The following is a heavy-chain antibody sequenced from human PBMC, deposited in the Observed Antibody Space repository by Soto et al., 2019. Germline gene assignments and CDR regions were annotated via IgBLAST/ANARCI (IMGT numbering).Heavy chain of an antibody. CDR1: GGSISSSNW. D-gene: IGHD3-22*01. V-gene: IGHV4-4*02. Sequence: SETLSLTCAVSGGSISSSNWWSWVRQPPGKGLEWIGEIYHSGSTNYNPSLKSRVTISVDTSKNQFSLKLSSVTAADTAVYYCARGYDSSGYRGPYFDYWGQGTLVTVSS. J-gene: IGHJ4*02. CDR3: ARGYDSSGYRGPYFDY. CDR2: IYHSGST.